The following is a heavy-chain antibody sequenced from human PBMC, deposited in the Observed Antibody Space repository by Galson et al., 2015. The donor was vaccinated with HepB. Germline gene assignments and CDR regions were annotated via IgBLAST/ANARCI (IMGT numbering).Heavy chain of an antibody. CDR2: SYSGGST. CDR1: GGAVNGHY. J-gene: IGHJ4*02. D-gene: IGHD3-16*01. V-gene: IGHV3-66*01. Sequence: PLRLACPASGGAVNGHYRSWVGQAPGEGLGWVSISYSGGSTYYADSVKGRFTITRDNSKNTLYLQMNSLRAEDTAVYYCASALGGMYFDHWGLGTLVTVSS. CDR3: ASALGGMYFDH.